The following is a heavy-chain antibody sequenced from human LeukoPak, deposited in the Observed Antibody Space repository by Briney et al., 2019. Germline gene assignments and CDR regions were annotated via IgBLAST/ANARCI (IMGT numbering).Heavy chain of an antibody. CDR1: GFTFSSYA. Sequence: GGSLRLSCAASGFTFSSYAMHWVRQAPGKGLEWAAVISYDGSNKYYADSVKGRFTISRDNSKNTLYLQMNSLRAEDTAVYYCARGYYDFWSGYYNYWGQGTLVTVSS. CDR3: ARGYYDFWSGYYNY. J-gene: IGHJ4*02. CDR2: ISYDGSNK. V-gene: IGHV3-30-3*01. D-gene: IGHD3-3*01.